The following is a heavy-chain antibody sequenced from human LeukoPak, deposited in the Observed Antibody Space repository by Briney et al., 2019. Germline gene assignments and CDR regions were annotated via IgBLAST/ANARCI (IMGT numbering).Heavy chain of an antibody. CDR1: GGTFSDYA. CDR2: IIPILGIT. Sequence: SVKVSCKPSGGTFSDYAFSWVRQAPGQGLEWVARIIPILGITNSALKFRGRVTITADNSTSTAYMDLSSLTSEDTAVYYCARSYYGSGSYYYYFDYWAQGTLVTVSS. V-gene: IGHV1-69*04. D-gene: IGHD3-10*01. J-gene: IGHJ4*02. CDR3: ARSYYGSGSYYYYFDY.